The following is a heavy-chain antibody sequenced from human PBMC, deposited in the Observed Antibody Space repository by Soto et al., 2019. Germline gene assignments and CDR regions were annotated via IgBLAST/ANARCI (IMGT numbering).Heavy chain of an antibody. CDR1: GYSFTSYY. V-gene: IGHV1-46*03. D-gene: IGHD6-19*01. Sequence: QVQLVQSGAEVKKPGASVKVSCKASGYSFTSYYMHWVRQAPGQGLEWMGVINPSGGSTIYAQKFQGRVTMTRDTSTSTVYMELSGLRSDDTAVYYCARGLAVAGDWYFDLWGRGTLVTVSS. CDR3: ARGLAVAGDWYFDL. J-gene: IGHJ2*01. CDR2: INPSGGST.